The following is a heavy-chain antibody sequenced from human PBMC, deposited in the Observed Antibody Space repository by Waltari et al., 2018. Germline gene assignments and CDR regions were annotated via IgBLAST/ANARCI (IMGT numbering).Heavy chain of an antibody. V-gene: IGHV4-34*01. D-gene: IGHD2-21*01. CDR3: AKRSQFVVGAY. Sequence: QVQLQQWGAGLLKPSETLSLTCAVYGGSFSGYYWSWIRQPPGKGLEWIGEINHSGSTNYNPSLKSRVTISVDTSKNQFSLKLSSVTAADTAVYYCAKRSQFVVGAYWGQGTLVTVSS. J-gene: IGHJ4*02. CDR2: INHSGST. CDR1: GGSFSGYY.